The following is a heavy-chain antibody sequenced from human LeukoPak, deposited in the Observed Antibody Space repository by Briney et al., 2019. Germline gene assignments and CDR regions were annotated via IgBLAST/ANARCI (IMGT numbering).Heavy chain of an antibody. CDR3: AKDREPSSSSPNWFDP. Sequence: GGSLRLSCAASGFRFSTYAMSWVRQAPGKGLEWVSGISGRGDSTYYANSMKGRFTISRDNSKNTLYLQMSGLKAEDTAVYYCAKDREPSSSSPNWFDPWGRGTLVTVSS. V-gene: IGHV3-23*01. CDR1: GFRFSTYA. J-gene: IGHJ5*02. D-gene: IGHD2-2*01. CDR2: ISGRGDST.